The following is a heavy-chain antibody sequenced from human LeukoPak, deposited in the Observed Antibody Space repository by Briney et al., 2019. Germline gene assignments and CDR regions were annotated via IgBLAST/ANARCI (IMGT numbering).Heavy chain of an antibody. J-gene: IGHJ4*02. CDR1: GGSFSGYY. D-gene: IGHD3-9*01. CDR2: INHSGST. CDR3: ARGGYCDILTGYYFDY. V-gene: IGHV4-34*01. Sequence: SETLPLTCAVYGGSFSGYYWSWIRQPPGKGLEWIGEINHSGSTNYNPSLKSRVTISVDTSKNQFSLKLSSVTAADTAVYYCARGGYCDILTGYYFDYWGQGTLVTVSS.